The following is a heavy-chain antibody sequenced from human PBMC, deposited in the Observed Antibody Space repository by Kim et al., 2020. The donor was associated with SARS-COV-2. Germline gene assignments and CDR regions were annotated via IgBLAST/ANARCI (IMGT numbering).Heavy chain of an antibody. V-gene: IGHV1-8*01. J-gene: IGHJ5*02. Sequence: ASVKVSCKASGYTFTSYDINWVRQATGQGLEWMGWMNPNSGNTGYAQKFQGRVTMTRNTSISTAYMELSSLRSEDTAVYYCARLHGDDYGDYVNWFDPWGQGTLVTVSS. D-gene: IGHD4-17*01. CDR3: ARLHGDDYGDYVNWFDP. CDR2: MNPNSGNT. CDR1: GYTFTSYD.